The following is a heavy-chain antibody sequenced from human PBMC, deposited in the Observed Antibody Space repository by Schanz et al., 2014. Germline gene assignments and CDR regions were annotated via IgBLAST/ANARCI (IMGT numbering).Heavy chain of an antibody. D-gene: IGHD1-1*01. Sequence: QVQLVESGGGVAQPGRSLRLSCAASGFTFSNYDIHWVRQAPGKGLEWVALIYYNGTNKYYADSVKGRFTISRDNSQNTLYLQMNTLRTEDTAVDYCAKEWNRRGGQTNFYYYYGMDVWGQGTTVNVS. CDR3: AKEWNRRGGQTNFYYYYGMDV. V-gene: IGHV3-30*18. CDR1: GFTFSNYD. CDR2: IYYNGTNK. J-gene: IGHJ6*02.